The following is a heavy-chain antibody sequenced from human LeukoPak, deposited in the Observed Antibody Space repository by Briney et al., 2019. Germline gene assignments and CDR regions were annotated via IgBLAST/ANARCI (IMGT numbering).Heavy chain of an antibody. V-gene: IGHV1-2*02. D-gene: IGHD3-22*01. CDR1: GYTFTGYY. J-gene: IGHJ4*02. CDR3: AKAFYYYDSSGLIDY. CDR2: INPNSGGT. Sequence: ASVKVSCKASGYTFTGYYIHWVRQAPGQGLEWMGWINPNSGGTKSAQRFQGRVTMSRDTSTSTAFMELSSLRSDDTAVYYCAKAFYYYDSSGLIDYWGQGTLVTVSS.